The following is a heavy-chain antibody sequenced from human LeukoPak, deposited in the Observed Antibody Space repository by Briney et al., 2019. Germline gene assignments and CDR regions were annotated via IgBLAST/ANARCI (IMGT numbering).Heavy chain of an antibody. J-gene: IGHJ4*02. CDR2: ISGSSTTI. CDR1: GFSFSSHS. V-gene: IGHV3-48*01. Sequence: GGSLRLSCAASGFSFSSHSMNWVRQAPGKGLEWVSYISGSSTTIDYADSAKGRFIISRDNAKKSLYLQMNNLRAEDTAVYYCARDQDWAFDYWGQGTLVTVSS. D-gene: IGHD3/OR15-3a*01. CDR3: ARDQDWAFDY.